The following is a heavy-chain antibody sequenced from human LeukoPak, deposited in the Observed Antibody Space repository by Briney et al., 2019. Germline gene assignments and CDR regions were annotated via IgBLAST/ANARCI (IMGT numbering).Heavy chain of an antibody. J-gene: IGHJ3*02. CDR1: GDSITSYY. Sequence: PSETLSLTCTVSGDSITSYYWSWIRQPPGKGLEWIGYIYYSGSTNYNPSLKSRVTISVDTSKNQFSLKLSSVTAADTAVYYCARVKKGQYYYDSSGQYDAFDIWGQGTMVTVSS. CDR2: IYYSGST. D-gene: IGHD3-22*01. V-gene: IGHV4-59*01. CDR3: ARVKKGQYYYDSSGQYDAFDI.